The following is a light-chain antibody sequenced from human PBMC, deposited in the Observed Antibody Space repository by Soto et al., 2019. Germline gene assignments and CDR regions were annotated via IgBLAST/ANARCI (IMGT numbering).Light chain of an antibody. CDR1: SSNIGAGYD. J-gene: IGLJ1*01. CDR3: QSYDSSLSGSNV. V-gene: IGLV1-40*01. CDR2: GNS. Sequence: QSVLTQPPSVSGSPGQRVTLSCTGSSSNIGAGYDVHWYQQLPGTAPKLLIYGNSNRPSGVPDRFSGSKSGTSASLAITGLQAEDEADYDCQSYDSSLSGSNVFGAGTKLTVL.